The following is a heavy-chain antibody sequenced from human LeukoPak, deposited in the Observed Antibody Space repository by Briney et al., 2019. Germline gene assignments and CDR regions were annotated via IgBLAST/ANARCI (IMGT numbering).Heavy chain of an antibody. CDR2: IYYSATT. CDR1: GGSISSYY. D-gene: IGHD4/OR15-4a*01. Sequence: SETLSLTCTVSGGSISSYYWSWIRQPPGKGLEWIGYIYYSATTNYNPSLKSRVTISIDASKNQFSLNLTSLTAADTAVYYCARGVPFDPWGQGTQVTVSS. CDR3: ARGVPFDP. V-gene: IGHV4-59*01. J-gene: IGHJ5*02.